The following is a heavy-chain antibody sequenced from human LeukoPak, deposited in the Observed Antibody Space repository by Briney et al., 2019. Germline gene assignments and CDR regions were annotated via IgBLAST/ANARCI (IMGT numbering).Heavy chain of an antibody. CDR1: GYTLTELS. Sequence: ASVKASCKVSGYTLTELSMHWVRQAPGKGLEWMGGFDPEDGETIYAQKFQGRVTMTEDTSTDTAYMELSSLRSEDTAVYYCATLANCSSTSCYQHYYYYMDVWGKGTTVTVSS. CDR2: FDPEDGET. V-gene: IGHV1-24*01. J-gene: IGHJ6*03. D-gene: IGHD2-2*01. CDR3: ATLANCSSTSCYQHYYYYMDV.